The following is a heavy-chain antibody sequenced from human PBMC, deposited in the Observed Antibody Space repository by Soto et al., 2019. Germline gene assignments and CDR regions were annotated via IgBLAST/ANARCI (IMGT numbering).Heavy chain of an antibody. CDR3: ARLGSDYYGSALDY. D-gene: IGHD3-10*01. V-gene: IGHV4-39*01. Sequence: SETLSLTCTVSGDSISSGRYYWAWVRQPPGKGLEWIGSIYYTGSTYYNPSLKSRVTISVDTSKNQFSLKLSSVTAADTAVYYCARLGSDYYGSALDYWGQGTLVTVSS. J-gene: IGHJ4*02. CDR1: GDSISSGRYY. CDR2: IYYTGST.